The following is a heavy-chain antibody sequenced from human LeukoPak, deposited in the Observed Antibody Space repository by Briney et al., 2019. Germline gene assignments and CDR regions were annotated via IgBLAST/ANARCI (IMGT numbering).Heavy chain of an antibody. D-gene: IGHD3-10*01. CDR2: IYYSGSI. Sequence: SETLSLTCTVSGGSISSYYWGWIRQPPGKGLEWIGSIYYSGSIYYNPSLKSRVTMSVDTSKNQFSLKLSSVTAADTAVYYCARDRDSGITMVRGVSAGMDVWGKGTTVTISS. V-gene: IGHV4-59*12. CDR1: GGSISSYY. CDR3: ARDRDSGITMVRGVSAGMDV. J-gene: IGHJ6*03.